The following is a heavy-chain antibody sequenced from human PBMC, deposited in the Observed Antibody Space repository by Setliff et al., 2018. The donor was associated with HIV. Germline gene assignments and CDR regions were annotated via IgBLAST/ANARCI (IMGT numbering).Heavy chain of an antibody. CDR2: IYAAGST. CDR1: GFTFSNAW. D-gene: IGHD6-6*01. Sequence: PGGSLRLSCAASGFTFSNAWMSWVRQAPGKGLEWVSVIYAAGSTYYADSVKGRFTISRHNSKNTLYLQLNSLRAEDTAVYYCASGYSSSSPRRDYWGQGTLVTVSS. V-gene: IGHV3-53*04. CDR3: ASGYSSSSPRRDY. J-gene: IGHJ4*02.